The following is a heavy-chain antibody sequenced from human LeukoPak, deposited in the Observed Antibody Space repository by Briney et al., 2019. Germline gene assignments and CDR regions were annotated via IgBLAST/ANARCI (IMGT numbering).Heavy chain of an antibody. CDR2: IYYSGST. CDR1: GGSFSSYY. Sequence: PSETLSLTCAVYGGSFSSYYWGWIRQPPGKGLEWIGSIYYSGSTYYNPSLKSRVTISVDTSKNQFSLKLSSVTAADTAVYYCARPARGYRSNFDYWGQGTLVTVSS. D-gene: IGHD5-18*01. J-gene: IGHJ4*02. V-gene: IGHV4-39*01. CDR3: ARPARGYRSNFDY.